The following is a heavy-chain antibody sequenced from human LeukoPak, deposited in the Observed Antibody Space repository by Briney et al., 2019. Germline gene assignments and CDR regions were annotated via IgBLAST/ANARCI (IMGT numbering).Heavy chain of an antibody. CDR1: GYTLTELS. Sequence: ASVNVSCKVSGYTLTELSMHWVRQAPGKGLEWMGGFDPEDGETIYAQKFQGRVTMTEDTSTDTAYMELSSLRSEDTAVYYCAREVMITFGGVIAADAFDIWGQGTMVTVSS. V-gene: IGHV1-24*01. D-gene: IGHD3-16*02. CDR2: FDPEDGET. J-gene: IGHJ3*02. CDR3: AREVMITFGGVIAADAFDI.